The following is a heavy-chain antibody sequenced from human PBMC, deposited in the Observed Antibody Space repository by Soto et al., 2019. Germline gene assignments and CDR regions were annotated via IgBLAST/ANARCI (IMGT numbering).Heavy chain of an antibody. CDR1: GFTFGDYA. CDR3: TRDGRKGVLWFGELLGFDY. J-gene: IGHJ4*02. Sequence: GGSLRLSCTASGFTFGDYAMSWFRQAPGKGLEWVGFIRSKAYGGTTEYAASVKGRFTISRDDSKSIAYLQMNSLKTEDTAVYYCTRDGRKGVLWFGELLGFDYWGQGTLVTVSS. D-gene: IGHD3-10*01. CDR2: IRSKAYGGTT. V-gene: IGHV3-49*03.